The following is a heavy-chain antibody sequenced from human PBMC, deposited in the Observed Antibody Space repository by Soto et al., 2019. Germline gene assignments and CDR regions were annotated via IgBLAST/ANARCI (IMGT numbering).Heavy chain of an antibody. V-gene: IGHV1-18*01. CDR1: GYSFTSYG. CDR3: ARDLTIVPATHPRLENYGMDV. CDR2: ISPYNGHT. J-gene: IGHJ6*02. Sequence: QVQLVQSAGAVKKPGASVKVSCKASGYSFTSYGISWVRRAPGQGLEWMGWISPYNGHTQFVERFQGRVTMTTDTYTKTAYMELRNLRSDDTAHYYCARDLTIVPATHPRLENYGMDVWGQGTTVIVSS. D-gene: IGHD2-2*01.